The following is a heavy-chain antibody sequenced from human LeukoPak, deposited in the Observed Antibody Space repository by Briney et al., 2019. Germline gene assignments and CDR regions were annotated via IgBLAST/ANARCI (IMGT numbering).Heavy chain of an antibody. CDR2: ISSSSSTI. Sequence: GGSLRLSCAASGFTFSSYSMNWVRQAPGKGLEWVSYISSSSSTIYYADSVKGRFTISRDNAKNSLYLQMNSLRAEDTAVYYCARSIAVAGTYYYYYYYMDVWGKGTTVTVSS. J-gene: IGHJ6*03. CDR3: ARSIAVAGTYYYYYYYMDV. D-gene: IGHD6-19*01. CDR1: GFTFSSYS. V-gene: IGHV3-48*01.